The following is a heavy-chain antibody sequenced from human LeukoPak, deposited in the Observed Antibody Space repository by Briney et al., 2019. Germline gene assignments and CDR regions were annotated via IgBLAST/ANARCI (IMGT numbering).Heavy chain of an antibody. CDR1: GFTFGSYG. Sequence: PGGSLRLSCAASGFTFGSYGMHWVRQAPGKGLEWVTFIRSDGSNKYYADSVKGRFTISRDNAKNSLYLQMNSLRAEDTALYYCARDDYGSGSWNDYWGQGTLVTVSS. J-gene: IGHJ4*02. V-gene: IGHV3-30*02. CDR3: ARDDYGSGSWNDY. CDR2: IRSDGSNK. D-gene: IGHD3-10*01.